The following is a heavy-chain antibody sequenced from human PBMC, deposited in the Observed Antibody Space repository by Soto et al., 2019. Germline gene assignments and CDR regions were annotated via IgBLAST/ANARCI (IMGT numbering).Heavy chain of an antibody. CDR1: GGSISSGDYY. Sequence: TLSLTCTVSGGSISSGDYYWSWIRQPPGKGLEWIGYIYYSGSTYYNPSLKSRVTISVDTSKNQFSLKLSSVTAADTAVYYCARATDYYDSSGYLFDYWGQGTLVTVSS. CDR3: ARATDYYDSSGYLFDY. D-gene: IGHD3-22*01. V-gene: IGHV4-30-4*01. J-gene: IGHJ4*02. CDR2: IYYSGST.